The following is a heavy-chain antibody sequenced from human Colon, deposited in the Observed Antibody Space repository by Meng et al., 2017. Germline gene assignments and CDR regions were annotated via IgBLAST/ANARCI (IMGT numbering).Heavy chain of an antibody. Sequence: GESLKISCAASGFIFSSYGMNWVRQAPGKGLEYVSGISNNGGSTYYAKSVKGRFTISRDNSKNTLYLQMGSLRAEDTAVYYCARNGIVAAVFNWFDSWGQGTLVTVS. CDR2: ISNNGGST. V-gene: IGHV3-64*01. CDR3: ARNGIVAAVFNWFDS. J-gene: IGHJ5*01. CDR1: GFIFSSYG. D-gene: IGHD6-13*01.